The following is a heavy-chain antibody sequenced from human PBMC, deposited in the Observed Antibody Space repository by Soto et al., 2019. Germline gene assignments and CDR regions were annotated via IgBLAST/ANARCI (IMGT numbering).Heavy chain of an antibody. CDR3: ARDSLSPIEGGSGYYTGRAFDI. D-gene: IGHD3-3*01. CDR2: IYYSGST. Sequence: SETLSLTCTVSGGSISSYYWSWILQPPGKGLEWIGYIYYSGSTNYNPSLKSRVTISVDTSKNQFSLKLSSVTAADTAVYYCARDSLSPIEGGSGYYTGRAFDIWGQGTGVTVAS. J-gene: IGHJ3*02. CDR1: GGSISSYY. V-gene: IGHV4-59*01.